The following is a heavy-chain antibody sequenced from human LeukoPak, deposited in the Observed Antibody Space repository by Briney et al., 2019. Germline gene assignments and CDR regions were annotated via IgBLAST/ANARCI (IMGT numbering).Heavy chain of an antibody. CDR1: GGSFSGYY. J-gene: IGHJ4*02. V-gene: IGHV4-39*01. CDR2: IYYSWST. D-gene: IGHD3-22*01. CDR3: ARGGGPVYDYDSSGYYYFDY. Sequence: PSETLSLTCAVYGGSFSGYYWGWIRQPPGKGLEWIGSIYYSWSTYYNPSLKSRFTISVDTSKTQFSLKLSSVTAADTAVYYCARGGGPVYDYDSSGYYYFDYWGQGTLVTVSS.